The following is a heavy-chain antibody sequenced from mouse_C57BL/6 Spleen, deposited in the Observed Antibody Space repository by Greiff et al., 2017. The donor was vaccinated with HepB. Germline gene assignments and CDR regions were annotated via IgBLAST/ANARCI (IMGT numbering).Heavy chain of an antibody. J-gene: IGHJ1*03. D-gene: IGHD1-1*01. V-gene: IGHV1-4*01. CDR3: ARSEFITTVVARYWYFDV. Sequence: VQLQQSGAELARPGASVKMSCKASGYTFTSYTMHWVKQRPGQGLEWIGYINPSSGYTTYNQKFKDKATLTADKSSSTAYMQLSSLTSQDSAVYYCARSEFITTVVARYWYFDVWGTGTTVTVSS. CDR1: GYTFTSYT. CDR2: INPSSGYT.